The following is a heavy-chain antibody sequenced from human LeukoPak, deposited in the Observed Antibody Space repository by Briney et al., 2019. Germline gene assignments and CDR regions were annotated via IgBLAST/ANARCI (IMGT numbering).Heavy chain of an antibody. V-gene: IGHV4-59*01. Sequence: PSETLSLTCTVSGGSISSYYWSWIRQPPGKGLEWIGYIYYSGSTNYNPSPTSRGTISLDTSKNHLSLKLSSVTAAERAVYYCAGGTYGSGRIPFDYWGQGTLVTVSS. CDR2: IYYSGST. CDR1: GGSISSYY. CDR3: AGGTYGSGRIPFDY. D-gene: IGHD6-19*01. J-gene: IGHJ4*02.